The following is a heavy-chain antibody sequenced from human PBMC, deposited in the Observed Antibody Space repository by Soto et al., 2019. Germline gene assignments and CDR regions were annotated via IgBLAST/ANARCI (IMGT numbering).Heavy chain of an antibody. V-gene: IGHV1-46*01. Sequence: ASVKVSCKXSGYTFTSNNIHWVRRAPGQGLEWMGRINPSSGGTIYAQKFQGRVSMTRDTSTSTAYMELSSLRSDDTAVYYCARDIAPDGRGRWFDPWGQGSVVTVSS. D-gene: IGHD6-13*01. CDR1: GYTFTSNN. CDR2: INPSSGGT. J-gene: IGHJ5*02. CDR3: ARDIAPDGRGRWFDP.